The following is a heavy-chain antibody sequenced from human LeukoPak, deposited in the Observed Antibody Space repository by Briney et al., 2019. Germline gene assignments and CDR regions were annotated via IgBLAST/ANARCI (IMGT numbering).Heavy chain of an antibody. CDR2: INHSGST. CDR1: GGSFSGYY. J-gene: IGHJ6*03. V-gene: IGHV4-34*01. CDR3: ARRKDTYYYYYMDV. Sequence: SETLSLTCAVYGGSFSGYYWSWIRQPPGKGLEWIGEINHSGSTNYNPSLKSRVTISVDTSKNQFSLKLSSVTAADTAVYYCARRKDTYYYYYMDVWGKGTTVTVSS. D-gene: IGHD5-18*01.